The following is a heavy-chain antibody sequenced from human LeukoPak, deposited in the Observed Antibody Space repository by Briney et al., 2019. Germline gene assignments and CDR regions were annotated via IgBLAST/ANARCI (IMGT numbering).Heavy chain of an antibody. Sequence: ASVKVSCKASGYTFTGYYMHWVRQAPGQGLEWMGRINPNSGGTNYAQKFQGRVTMTRDTSISTAYMELSRLRSDDTAVYYYARGFLVRDTAMVIGYWGQGTLVTVSS. J-gene: IGHJ4*02. CDR1: GYTFTGYY. V-gene: IGHV1-2*06. CDR2: INPNSGGT. D-gene: IGHD5-18*01. CDR3: ARGFLVRDTAMVIGY.